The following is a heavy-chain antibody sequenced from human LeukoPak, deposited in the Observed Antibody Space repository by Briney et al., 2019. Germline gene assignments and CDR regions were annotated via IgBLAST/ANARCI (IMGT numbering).Heavy chain of an antibody. J-gene: IGHJ4*02. V-gene: IGHV1-46*01. Sequence: ASVKVSCTASGYTFTSYYMHWVRQAPGQGLEWMGMINPSGGSTSYAQKFQGRVTMTRDTSTSTVYMELSSLRSEDTAVYYCARNPRSGWYLDYWGQGTLVTVSS. D-gene: IGHD6-19*01. CDR2: INPSGGST. CDR3: ARNPRSGWYLDY. CDR1: GYTFTSYY.